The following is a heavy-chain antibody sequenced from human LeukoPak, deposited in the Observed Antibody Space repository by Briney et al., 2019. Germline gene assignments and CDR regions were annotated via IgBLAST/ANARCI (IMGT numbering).Heavy chain of an antibody. V-gene: IGHV2-5*01. D-gene: IGHD6-13*01. J-gene: IGHJ4*02. CDR1: GFSLSTSGVG. CDR3: AHQYSSSWYRSGYLDY. CDR2: IYWNDDM. Sequence: SGPTLVNPTQTLTLTFTFSGFSLSTSGVGVGWIRQPPGKALEWLALIYWNDDMRYSPSLKSRLTITKDTSKNQAVLTMTNMDPVDTATYYCAHQYSSSWYRSGYLDYWGQGTLVTVSS.